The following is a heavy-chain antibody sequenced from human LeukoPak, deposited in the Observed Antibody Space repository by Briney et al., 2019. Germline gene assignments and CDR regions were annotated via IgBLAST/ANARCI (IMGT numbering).Heavy chain of an antibody. Sequence: SETLSLTCAVYGGSFSGYYWSWIRQPPGNGLEWIGEINHSGSTNYNPSLKSRVTISVDTSKNQFSLKLSSVTAADTAVYYCARGLIAARRPFDYWGQGTLVTVSS. CDR3: ARGLIAARRPFDY. CDR2: INHSGST. CDR1: GGSFSGYY. V-gene: IGHV4-34*01. D-gene: IGHD6-6*01. J-gene: IGHJ4*02.